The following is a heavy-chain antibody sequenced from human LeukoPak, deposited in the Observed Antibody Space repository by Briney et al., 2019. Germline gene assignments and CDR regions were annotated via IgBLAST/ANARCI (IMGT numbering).Heavy chain of an antibody. CDR2: VFLSGSA. D-gene: IGHD1-20*01. V-gene: IGHV4-59*01. J-gene: IGHJ3*02. CDR3: ALLTAAFDI. Sequence: SETLSLTCTVSGDSISGYYWSWIRQPPGMGLEWLGYVFLSGSAKDNASLTSRVTISLDTAKNQISLKLTSVTAADTAVYYCALLTAAFDIWGQGTMVTVSS. CDR1: GDSISGYY.